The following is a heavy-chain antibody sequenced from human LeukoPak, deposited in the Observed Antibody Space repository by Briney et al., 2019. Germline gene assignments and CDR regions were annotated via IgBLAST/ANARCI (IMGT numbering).Heavy chain of an antibody. CDR3: SREWGNGNDLRPDY. V-gene: IGHV3-23*01. Sequence: PGGSLRLSCAASGFTFNNYAMNWVRQAPGKGLEWVSVISGSGGTTYYADSVKGRFTISRDSSKNTLYLQMNSLKTEDTAVYYCSREWGNGNDLRPDYWGQGTLVTVSS. CDR2: ISGSGGTT. J-gene: IGHJ4*02. CDR1: GFTFNNYA. D-gene: IGHD1-1*01.